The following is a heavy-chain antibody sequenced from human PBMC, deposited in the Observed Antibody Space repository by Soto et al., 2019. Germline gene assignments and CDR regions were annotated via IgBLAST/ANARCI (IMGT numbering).Heavy chain of an antibody. J-gene: IGHJ6*01. V-gene: IGHV4-4*07. Sequence: PSETLSLTCTVSGGSISSYYWSWIRQPAGKGLEWIGRIYTSGSTNYNPSLKSRVTMSVDTSKNQFSLKLSSVTAADTAVYYCAITGNSIAAAGTSPYYYYGMDVWGQGTTVT. CDR3: AITGNSIAAAGTSPYYYYGMDV. CDR2: IYTSGST. D-gene: IGHD6-13*01. CDR1: GGSISSYY.